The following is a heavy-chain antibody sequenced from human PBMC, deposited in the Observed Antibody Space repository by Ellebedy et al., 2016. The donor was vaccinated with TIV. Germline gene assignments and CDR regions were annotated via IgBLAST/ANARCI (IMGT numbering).Heavy chain of an antibody. J-gene: IGHJ6*02. Sequence: GGSLRLXXAASGFTFSDYYMSWIRQAPGKGLEWVSYISSSGSTIYYADSVKGRFTISRDNAKNSLYLQMNSLRAEDTAVYYCAGDYSYSSGWLYYYGMDVWGQGTTVTVSS. CDR3: AGDYSYSSGWLYYYGMDV. D-gene: IGHD6-19*01. V-gene: IGHV3-11*04. CDR1: GFTFSDYY. CDR2: ISSSGSTI.